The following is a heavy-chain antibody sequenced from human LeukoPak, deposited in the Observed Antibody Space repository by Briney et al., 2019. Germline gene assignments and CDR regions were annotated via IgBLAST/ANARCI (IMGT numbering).Heavy chain of an antibody. D-gene: IGHD2-8*01. CDR2: IYHSGST. V-gene: IGHV4-30-2*01. CDR1: GGSISSGGYS. CDR3: ARGTSYCTNGVCYREGMDV. J-gene: IGHJ6*02. Sequence: TLSLTCAVSGGSISSGGYSWSWIRQPPGKGLEWIGYIYHSGSTYYNPSLKSRVTISVDRSKNQFSLKLSSVTAADTAVYYCARGTSYCTNGVCYREGMDVWGQGTTVTVSS.